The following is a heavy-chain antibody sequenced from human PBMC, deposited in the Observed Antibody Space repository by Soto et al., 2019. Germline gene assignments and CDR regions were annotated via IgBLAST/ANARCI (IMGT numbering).Heavy chain of an antibody. CDR1: GYTFTNFG. V-gene: IGHV1-18*01. CDR3: ARGGTPIYY. D-gene: IGHD3-16*01. Sequence: QVQLVQSGAAVKKPGASVKVSCKTSGYTFTNFGLSWVRQAPGQGLEWMGWISAYNGNTNYAQNCQGRVTMTTDTTTSTAYMELRGLRSDDTAGYYCARGGTPIYYWCHGTLVSVSS. CDR2: ISAYNGNT. J-gene: IGHJ4*01.